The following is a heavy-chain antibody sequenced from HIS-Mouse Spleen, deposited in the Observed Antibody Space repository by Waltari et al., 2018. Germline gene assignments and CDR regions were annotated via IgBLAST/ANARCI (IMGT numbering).Heavy chain of an antibody. D-gene: IGHD6-13*01. J-gene: IGHJ2*01. CDR2: IYYSGST. Sequence: QLQLQESGPGLVKPSETLSLTCTVSGGSISSSSYYWGWTRQPPGKGLEWIGSIYYSGSTNYTPSLKGRVTISVDTSKNQCSLKLSFVTAADTAVYYCAREIPYSSSWYDWYFDLWGRGTLVTVSS. CDR3: AREIPYSSSWYDWYFDL. V-gene: IGHV4-39*07. CDR1: GGSISSSSYY.